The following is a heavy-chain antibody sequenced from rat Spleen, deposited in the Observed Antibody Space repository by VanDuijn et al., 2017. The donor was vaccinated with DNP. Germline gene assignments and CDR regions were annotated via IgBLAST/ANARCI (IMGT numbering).Heavy chain of an antibody. CDR1: GFSLSSYH. J-gene: IGHJ2*01. CDR2: IWAAGGT. Sequence: QVQLKESGPGLVQPSQTLSLTCTVSGFSLSSYHVSWVRQPPGKSLVWMGSIWAAGGTNYNSAVQSQLSISRDTSKSQVFLEMHSLQPEDTGTYYCTRHEYYFDYWGQGVMVTVSS. V-gene: IGHV2-72*01. CDR3: TRHEYYFDY.